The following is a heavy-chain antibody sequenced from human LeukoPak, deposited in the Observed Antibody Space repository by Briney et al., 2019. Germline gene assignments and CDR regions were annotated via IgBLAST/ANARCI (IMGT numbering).Heavy chain of an antibody. D-gene: IGHD2-15*01. CDR3: AKDLIRVVVVALDY. J-gene: IGHJ4*02. CDR1: GFTFSSYG. CDR2: IRYDGSNK. V-gene: IGHV3-30*02. Sequence: GGSLRLSCAASGFTFSSYGMHWVRQAPGKGLEWVAFIRYDGSNKYYADSVKGRFTIFRDNSKNTLYLQMNSLRAEDTAVYYCAKDLIRVVVVALDYWGQGTLVTVSS.